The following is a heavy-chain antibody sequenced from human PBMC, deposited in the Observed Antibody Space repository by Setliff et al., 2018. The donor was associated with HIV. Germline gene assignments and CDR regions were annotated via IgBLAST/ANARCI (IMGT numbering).Heavy chain of an antibody. CDR3: ARHGSGSYYDGPFDY. J-gene: IGHJ4*02. D-gene: IGHD3-10*01. V-gene: IGHV4-39*01. CDR2: IYTSGST. Sequence: SETLSLTCSVSGVSISGPIGITYYWDWLRQPPGKGLEWIGYIYTSGSTNYNPSLKSRVTISVDTSKNQFSLKLSSVTAADTAVYYCARHGSGSYYDGPFDYWGQGTLVTVSS. CDR1: GVSISGPIGITYY.